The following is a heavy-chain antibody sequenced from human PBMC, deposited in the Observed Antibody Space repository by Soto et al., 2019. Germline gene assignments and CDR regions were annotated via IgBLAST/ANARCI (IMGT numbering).Heavy chain of an antibody. J-gene: IGHJ6*02. CDR3: ARHSGSYYGSGSSPRYYYYYGMDV. Sequence: SETLSLTCTVSGGSISSSSYYWGWIRRPPGKGLEWIGSIYYSGSTYYNPSLKSRVTISVDTSKNQFSLKLSSVTAADTAVYYCARHSGSYYGSGSSPRYYYYYGMDVWGQGTTVTVSS. V-gene: IGHV4-39*01. CDR2: IYYSGST. D-gene: IGHD3-10*01. CDR1: GGSISSSSYY.